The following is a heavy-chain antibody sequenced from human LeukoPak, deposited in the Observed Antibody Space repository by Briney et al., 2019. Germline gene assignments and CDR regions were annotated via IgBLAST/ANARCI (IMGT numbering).Heavy chain of an antibody. CDR1: GFTFSSYA. V-gene: IGHV3-23*01. Sequence: GGSLRLSCAASGFTFSSYAMSWVRQAPGKGLEWVSAISGSGGSTYYADSVKGRFTISRDNSKNTLYLQMTSLRAEDTAVYYCAKDYYDILTGYYLFDYWGQGTLVTVSS. D-gene: IGHD3-9*01. J-gene: IGHJ4*02. CDR3: AKDYYDILTGYYLFDY. CDR2: ISGSGGST.